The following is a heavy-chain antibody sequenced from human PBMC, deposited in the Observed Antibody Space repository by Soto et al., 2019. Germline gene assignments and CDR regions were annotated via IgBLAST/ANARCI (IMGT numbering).Heavy chain of an antibody. CDR1: GGSISSGGYY. CDR3: ARLIAAAGKPYYYCYGMDV. CDR2: IYYSGST. Sequence: PSETLSLTCTVSGGSISSGGYYWSWIRQHPGKGQEWIGYIYYSGSTYYNPSLKSRVTISVDTSKNQFSLKLSSVTAADTAVYYCARLIAAAGKPYYYCYGMDVWGQGTTVTVSS. D-gene: IGHD6-13*01. J-gene: IGHJ6*02. V-gene: IGHV4-31*03.